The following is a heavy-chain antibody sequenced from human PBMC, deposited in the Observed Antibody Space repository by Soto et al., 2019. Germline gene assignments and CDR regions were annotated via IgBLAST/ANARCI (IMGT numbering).Heavy chain of an antibody. CDR3: ARVLGDYYPDYYYYYGMDV. V-gene: IGHV4-30-4*01. CDR2: IYYSGST. Sequence: PSETLSLTCTVSGGSISSGDYYWSWIRQPPGKGLEWIGYIYYSGSTYYNPSLKSRVTISVDTSKNQFSLKLSSVTAADTAVYYCARVLGDYYPDYYYYYGMDVWGQGTTVTVSS. J-gene: IGHJ6*02. CDR1: GGSISSGDYY. D-gene: IGHD4-17*01.